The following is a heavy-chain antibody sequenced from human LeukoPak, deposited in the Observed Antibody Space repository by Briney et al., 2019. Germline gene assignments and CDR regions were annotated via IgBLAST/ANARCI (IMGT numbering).Heavy chain of an antibody. CDR2: ISYDGSNK. Sequence: GGSLRLSCAASGFAFTGYAMHWVRQAPGKGLEWVAVISYDGSNKWDADSVKGRFTISRDNSKNTLYLQMNSLRAEDTAVYYCAKPDYYDFWSGFGYWGQGTLVTVSS. J-gene: IGHJ4*02. CDR1: GFAFTGYA. D-gene: IGHD3-3*01. CDR3: AKPDYYDFWSGFGY. V-gene: IGHV3-30*04.